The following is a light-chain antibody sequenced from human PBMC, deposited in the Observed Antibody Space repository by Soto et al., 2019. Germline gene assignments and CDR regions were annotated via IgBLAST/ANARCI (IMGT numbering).Light chain of an antibody. V-gene: IGKV3-20*01. CDR1: QSVSSSY. CDR3: QQYASSPPVT. Sequence: EIVLTQSPGTLSLSPGERATLSCRASQSVSSSYLAWYQQKAGQAPRLLIYGASSRATGIPDRFSGSGSGTDFTLTISRLEPEDFAVYYCQQYASSPPVTFGVATKVEIK. J-gene: IGKJ4*01. CDR2: GAS.